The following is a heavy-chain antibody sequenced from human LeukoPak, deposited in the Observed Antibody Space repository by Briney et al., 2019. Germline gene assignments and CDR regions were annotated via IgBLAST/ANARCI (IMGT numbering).Heavy chain of an antibody. CDR1: GFTFSSYA. Sequence: GGSLRLACAASGFTFSSYAMSWVRQAPGKGLEWVSAISGSGGSTYYADSVKGRFTISRDNSKITLYLQMNSLRAEDTAIYYWAKEGHGGDFFEYWGQGTLVTVSS. V-gene: IGHV3-23*01. CDR3: AKEGHGGDFFEY. CDR2: ISGSGGST. D-gene: IGHD2-21*02. J-gene: IGHJ4*02.